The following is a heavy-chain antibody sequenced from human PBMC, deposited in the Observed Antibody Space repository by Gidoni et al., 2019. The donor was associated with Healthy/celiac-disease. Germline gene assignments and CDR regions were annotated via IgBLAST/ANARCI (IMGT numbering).Heavy chain of an antibody. CDR2: ISGSGGST. CDR1: GFTFSSYD. D-gene: IGHD1-26*01. CDR3: AKEIVGAIHGRYFQH. J-gene: IGHJ1*01. Sequence: EVQLLESGGGLVQPGGSLRLTCAASGFTFSSYDMSWVRQAPGKGLEWVSAISGSGGSTYYADSVKGRFTISRDNTKNTLYLQMNSLRAEDTAVYYCAKEIVGAIHGRYFQHWGQGTLVTVSS. V-gene: IGHV3-23*01.